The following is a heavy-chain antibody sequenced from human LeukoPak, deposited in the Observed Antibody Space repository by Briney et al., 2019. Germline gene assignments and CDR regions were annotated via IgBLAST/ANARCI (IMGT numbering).Heavy chain of an antibody. CDR2: ISGSGGST. D-gene: IGHD6-25*01. Sequence: GGSLRLSCAASGFTFSSYAMSWVRQAPGKGLEWVSAISGSGGSTYYADSVKGRFTISRDNSKNTLYLQMNSLRAEDTAVYYCAKRISGSVWFYYGLDVWGQGTTVTVPS. J-gene: IGHJ6*02. CDR1: GFTFSSYA. V-gene: IGHV3-23*01. CDR3: AKRISGSVWFYYGLDV.